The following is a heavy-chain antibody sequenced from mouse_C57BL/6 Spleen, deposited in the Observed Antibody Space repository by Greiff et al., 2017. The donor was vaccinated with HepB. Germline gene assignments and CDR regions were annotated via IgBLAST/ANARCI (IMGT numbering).Heavy chain of an antibody. CDR2: IDPSDSYT. CDR3: ARYYYGSSFFDD. Sequence: VQLQQPGAELVRPGTSVKLSCKASGYTFTSYWMHWVKQRPGQGLEWIGVIDPSDSYTNYNQKFKGKATLTVDTSSSTASMQLSSLTSEDSAVYYCARYYYGSSFFDDWGQGTTLTVSS. V-gene: IGHV1-59*01. J-gene: IGHJ2*01. D-gene: IGHD1-1*01. CDR1: GYTFTSYW.